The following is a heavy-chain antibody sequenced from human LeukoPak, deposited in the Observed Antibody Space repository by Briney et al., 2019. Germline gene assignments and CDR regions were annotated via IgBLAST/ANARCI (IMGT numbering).Heavy chain of an antibody. CDR3: ARDALMVYAEGTDYYYMDV. Sequence: ASVKVSCKVSGYTLTELSMHWVRQAPGKGLEWMGGFDPEDGETIYAQKFQGRVTMTEDTSTDTAYMELSSLRSEDTAVYYCARDALMVYAEGTDYYYMDVWGQGTLVTVSS. J-gene: IGHJ6*03. CDR2: FDPEDGET. CDR1: GYTLTELS. D-gene: IGHD2-8*01. V-gene: IGHV1-24*01.